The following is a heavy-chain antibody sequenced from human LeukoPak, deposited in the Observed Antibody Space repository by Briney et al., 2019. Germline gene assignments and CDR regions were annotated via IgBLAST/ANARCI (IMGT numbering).Heavy chain of an antibody. Sequence: APLKVSCKASGDTFTDYYMNWVRQTPGQGLEWMGWIHPNSGGTNYAQKFQGRVTMTRDTSIRTAYMELRRLRSDDTAVYYCAGEGHSSSALGWFDPWGQGTLVTVSS. V-gene: IGHV1-2*02. CDR3: AGEGHSSSALGWFDP. D-gene: IGHD6-6*01. CDR1: GDTFTDYY. CDR2: IHPNSGGT. J-gene: IGHJ5*02.